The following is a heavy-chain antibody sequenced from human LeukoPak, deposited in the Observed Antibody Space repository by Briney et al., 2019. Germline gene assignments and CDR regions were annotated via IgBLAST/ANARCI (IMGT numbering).Heavy chain of an antibody. CDR3: ARDQYYSDSSGYPYDI. D-gene: IGHD3-22*01. J-gene: IGHJ3*02. CDR2: ISGSSSHV. CDR1: GFSFSIYN. Sequence: GESLRLSREASGFSFSIYNINWVRLAPGKGLEWVSSISGSSSHVWYADSVKGRFTSSRDNAKNSLYLQMSSLRVEDTAVYYCARDQYYSDSSGYPYDIWGQGTMVTVSS. V-gene: IGHV3-21*01.